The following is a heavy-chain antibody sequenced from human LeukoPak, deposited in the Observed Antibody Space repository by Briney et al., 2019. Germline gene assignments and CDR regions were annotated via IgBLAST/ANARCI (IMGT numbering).Heavy chain of an antibody. CDR3: AVTLCDWVGDWFDL. D-gene: IGHD2-21*02. CDR1: GGSISSYY. V-gene: IGHV4-59*01. J-gene: IGHJ5*02. Sequence: PSETLSLTCTVSGGSISSYYWSWIRQPPGKGLEWIGYIYYSGSTNYNPSLKSRVTISVDTSKNQFSLKLSSVTAADTAVYYCAVTLCDWVGDWFDLCGQGTLFTVS. CDR2: IYYSGST.